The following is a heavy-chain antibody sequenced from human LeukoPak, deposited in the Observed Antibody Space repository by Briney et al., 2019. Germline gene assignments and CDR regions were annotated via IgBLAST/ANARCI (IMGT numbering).Heavy chain of an antibody. J-gene: IGHJ2*01. V-gene: IGHV4-39*01. Sequence: PSETLSLTCTVSGGSISSSSYYWGWIRQPPGKGLEWIGSFYYSGSTYYNPSLKSRVTISVDTSKNDFSLKLSSVTAADTAVYYCARQRGGGYWYFDLWGRGTLVTVSS. CDR1: GGSISSSSYY. CDR3: ARQRGGGYWYFDL. CDR2: FYYSGST.